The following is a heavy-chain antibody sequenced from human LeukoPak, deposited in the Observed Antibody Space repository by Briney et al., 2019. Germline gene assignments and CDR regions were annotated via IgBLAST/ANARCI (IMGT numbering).Heavy chain of an antibody. Sequence: PGGSLRLSCAASGFTFSDAWMTWVRQAPGKGLEWVGRIKNKNDGGTTDYAAPVKDRFTISRDDSKNTLYLQMNSLKTEDTAVYYCSTLGRDYWGQGTLVTVSS. V-gene: IGHV3-15*01. CDR2: IKNKNDGGTT. CDR3: STLGRDY. J-gene: IGHJ4*02. CDR1: GFTFSDAW.